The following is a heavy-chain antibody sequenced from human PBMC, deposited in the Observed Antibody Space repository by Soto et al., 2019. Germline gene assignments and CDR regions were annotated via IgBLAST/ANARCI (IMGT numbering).Heavy chain of an antibody. Sequence: GGSLRLSCAASGFTFSNAWMNWVRQAPGKGLEWVGRIKSKADGETTDYAAPVKGRFTISRDDSKNTLYLQMKSLKTEDTAVYYCTTLDSSGWDSFDYWGQGTLVTVSS. J-gene: IGHJ4*02. CDR2: IKSKADGETT. D-gene: IGHD6-19*01. CDR3: TTLDSSGWDSFDY. CDR1: GFTFSNAW. V-gene: IGHV3-15*07.